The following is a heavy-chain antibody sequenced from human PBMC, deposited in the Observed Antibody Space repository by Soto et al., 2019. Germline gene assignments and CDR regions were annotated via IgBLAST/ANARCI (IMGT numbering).Heavy chain of an antibody. CDR3: ASEKKYYYDSSGYYWAFDY. Sequence: PSETLSLTCAVYGGSFSGYYWSWIRQPPGKGLEWIGEINHSGSTNYNPSLKSRVTISVDTSKNQFSLKLSSVTAADTAVYYCASEKKYYYDSSGYYWAFDYWGQGTLVTVSS. CDR1: GGSFSGYY. D-gene: IGHD3-22*01. CDR2: INHSGST. J-gene: IGHJ4*02. V-gene: IGHV4-34*01.